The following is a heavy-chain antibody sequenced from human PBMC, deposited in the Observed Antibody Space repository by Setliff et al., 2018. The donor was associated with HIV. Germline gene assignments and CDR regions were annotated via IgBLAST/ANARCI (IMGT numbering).Heavy chain of an antibody. CDR3: VRDETGDRWYFDS. Sequence: GASVKVSCKASGGTFSSYAIYWVRQAPGQGLEWMGGTMPISGTPNYAQKFQGRVTITADESTNTTYMELSSLRSEDTAVYYCVRDETGDRWYFDSWGQGTLVTVSS. CDR1: GGTFSSYA. CDR2: TMPISGTP. D-gene: IGHD7-27*01. V-gene: IGHV1-69*13. J-gene: IGHJ4*02.